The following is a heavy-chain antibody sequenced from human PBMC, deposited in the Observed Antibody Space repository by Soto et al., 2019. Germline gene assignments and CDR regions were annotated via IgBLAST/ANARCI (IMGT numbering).Heavy chain of an antibody. V-gene: IGHV4-59*01. CDR1: GSSISSYY. CDR2: IYYSGST. Sequence: SETLPLTCTVSGSSISSYYWSWIRQPPVKGLEWIGYIYYSGSTNYNPSLKSRVTISVDTSKNQFSLKLSSVTAADTAVYYCARGLRCFGCPLAAFDIWGQGTMVTGSS. J-gene: IGHJ3*02. D-gene: IGHD3-10*01. CDR3: ARGLRCFGCPLAAFDI.